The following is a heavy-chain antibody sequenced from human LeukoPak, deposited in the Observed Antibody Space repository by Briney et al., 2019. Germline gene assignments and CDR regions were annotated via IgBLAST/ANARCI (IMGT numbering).Heavy chain of an antibody. J-gene: IGHJ3*02. Sequence: PGGSLRLSCAASGFTFSSYGMHWVRQAPGKGLEWVAVIWYDGSNKYYADSAKGRFTISRDNSKHSLYLQMNSLRTEDTALYYCAKDMDYYDSGGDKGSNAFDIWGQGTMVTVSS. V-gene: IGHV3-33*03. CDR3: AKDMDYYDSGGDKGSNAFDI. CDR2: IWYDGSNK. D-gene: IGHD3-22*01. CDR1: GFTFSSYG.